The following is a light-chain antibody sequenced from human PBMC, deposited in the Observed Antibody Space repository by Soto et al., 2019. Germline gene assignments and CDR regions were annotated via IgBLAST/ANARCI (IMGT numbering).Light chain of an antibody. Sequence: DIQMTQSPYSLSASVGDRVTITCRASQSISSYLNWYQQKPGKAPKLLIYAASSLQSGVPSRFSGSGSGTDFTLTISSLQPEDFATYYCQQSYSTPLLTLGGGTKVEIK. CDR1: QSISSY. CDR2: AAS. CDR3: QQSYSTPLLT. J-gene: IGKJ4*01. V-gene: IGKV1-39*01.